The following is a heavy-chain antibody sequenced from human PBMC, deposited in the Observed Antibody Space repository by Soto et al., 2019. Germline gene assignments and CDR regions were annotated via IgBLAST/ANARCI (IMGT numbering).Heavy chain of an antibody. V-gene: IGHV1-18*01. CDR2: ISAYNGNT. Sequence: QVQLVQSGAEVKKPGASVKVSCKASGYTFTSYGISWVRQAPGQGLEWMGWISAYNGNTNYAQKLQGRVTMTTDTXTXRAYMELRSLRSDDTAVYYCARRFVVATMPGSWFDPWGQGTLVTVSS. J-gene: IGHJ5*02. D-gene: IGHD5-12*01. CDR1: GYTFTSYG. CDR3: ARRFVVATMPGSWFDP.